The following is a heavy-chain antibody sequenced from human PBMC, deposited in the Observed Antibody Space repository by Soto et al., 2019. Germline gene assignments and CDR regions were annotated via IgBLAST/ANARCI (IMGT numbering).Heavy chain of an antibody. CDR2: IYYSGST. D-gene: IGHD3-22*01. J-gene: IGHJ3*02. Sequence: QVQLQESGPGLVKPSQTLSLTCTVSGGSISSGGYYWSWIRQHPGKGLEWIGYIYYSGSTYYNPSLKSRVTISVDTSKNQFSLKLSSVTAADTAVYYCARSRITMIVVVIGDAFDIWGQGTMVTVSS. CDR3: ARSRITMIVVVIGDAFDI. V-gene: IGHV4-31*03. CDR1: GGSISSGGYY.